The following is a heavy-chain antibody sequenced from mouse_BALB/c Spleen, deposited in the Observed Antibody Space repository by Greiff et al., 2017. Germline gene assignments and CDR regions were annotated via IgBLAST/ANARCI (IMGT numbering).Heavy chain of an antibody. V-gene: IGHV5-6-2*01. CDR2: INSNGGST. Sequence: EVKVVESGGGLVKLGGSLKLSCAASGFTFSSYYMSWVRQTPEKRLELVAAINSNGGSTYYPDTVKGRFTISRDNAKNTLYLQMSSLKSEDTALYYCARHESMIDYWGQGTTLTVSS. CDR3: ARHESMIDY. CDR1: GFTFSSYY. D-gene: IGHD2-10*02. J-gene: IGHJ2*01.